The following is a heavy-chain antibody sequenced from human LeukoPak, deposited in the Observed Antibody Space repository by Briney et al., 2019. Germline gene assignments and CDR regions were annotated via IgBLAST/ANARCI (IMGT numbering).Heavy chain of an antibody. CDR2: IYYSGST. CDR1: GGSVSSGSYY. V-gene: IGHV4-61*01. D-gene: IGHD6-13*01. Sequence: SETLSLTCTVSGGSVSSGSYYWSWIRQPPGKGLEWIGYIYYSGSTNYNPSLKSRVTISVDTSKNQFSLKLSSVTAADTAVYYCARAMGYSSSWYPAYYYGMDVWGQGTTVTVSS. CDR3: ARAMGYSSSWYPAYYYGMDV. J-gene: IGHJ6*02.